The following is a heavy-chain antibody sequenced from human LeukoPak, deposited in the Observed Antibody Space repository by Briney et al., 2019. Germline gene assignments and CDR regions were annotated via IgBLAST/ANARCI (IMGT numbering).Heavy chain of an antibody. V-gene: IGHV1-2*02. D-gene: IGHD2/OR15-2a*01. J-gene: IGHJ5*02. CDR1: GYSFSDYY. Sequence: ASVKVSCTASGYSFSDYYIHWLRQAPGQGLEWMGWINPKSGGTNYAQNFQGRVTMTRDTSSTTVYMELTRLRSDDTALYYCARPLGSLKEYWWFDPWGQGTLVTVSS. CDR2: INPKSGGT. CDR3: ARPLGSLKEYWWFDP.